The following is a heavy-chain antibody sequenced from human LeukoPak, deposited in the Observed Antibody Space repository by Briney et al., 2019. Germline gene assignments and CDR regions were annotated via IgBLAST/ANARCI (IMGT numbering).Heavy chain of an antibody. J-gene: IGHJ6*03. Sequence: SETLSLTCAVYGGSFSGYYWSWIRQPPGKRLEWIGEINHSGSTNYNPSLKSRVTISVDTFKNQFSLKLNSVTAADTAVYYCARGGGDYYMDVWDKGTTVTVSS. CDR3: ARGGGDYYMDV. V-gene: IGHV4-34*01. CDR1: GGSFSGYY. D-gene: IGHD4-17*01. CDR2: INHSGST.